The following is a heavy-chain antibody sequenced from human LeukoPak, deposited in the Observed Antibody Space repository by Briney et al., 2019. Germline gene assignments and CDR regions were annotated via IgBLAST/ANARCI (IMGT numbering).Heavy chain of an antibody. V-gene: IGHV4-39*01. J-gene: IGHJ4*02. CDR2: INFIGRT. D-gene: IGHD1-26*01. Sequence: SETLSLTCTVSGFSVSDPLSYWGWVRQPPGKGLEWIAEINFIGRTSYDSSLNSRVTMSVDTSKNQFSLKMTSVSAADTAVYFCARHLENTPGSGAYGYFDNWGQGTLVTVSS. CDR3: ARHLENTPGSGAYGYFDN. CDR1: GFSVSDPLSY.